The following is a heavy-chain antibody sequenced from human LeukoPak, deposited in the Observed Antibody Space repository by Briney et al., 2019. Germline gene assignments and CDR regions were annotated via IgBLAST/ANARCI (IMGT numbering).Heavy chain of an antibody. Sequence: PGGSLRLSCAASGFTFSSYAMSWVRQAPGKGLEWVSAISGSGGSTYYADSVKGRFTISRDNSKNTLYLQMNSLRVEDTAVYYCAMITMIVVYPRAGFDYWGQGTLVTVSS. J-gene: IGHJ4*02. D-gene: IGHD3-22*01. CDR2: ISGSGGST. CDR1: GFTFSSYA. V-gene: IGHV3-23*01. CDR3: AMITMIVVYPRAGFDY.